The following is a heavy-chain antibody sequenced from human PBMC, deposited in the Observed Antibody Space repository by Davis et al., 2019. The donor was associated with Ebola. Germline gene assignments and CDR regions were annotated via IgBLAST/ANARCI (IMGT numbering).Heavy chain of an antibody. D-gene: IGHD2-15*01. CDR3: ARRVVAATTGMDV. V-gene: IGHV1-18*01. J-gene: IGHJ6*02. CDR2: INPSGGST. CDR1: GYTFTSYG. Sequence: ASVKVSCKASGYTFTSYGISWVRQAPGQGLEWMGIINPSGGSTSYAQKFQGRVTMTTDTSTSTAYMELRSLRSDDTAVYYCARRVVAATTGMDVWGQGTTVTVSS.